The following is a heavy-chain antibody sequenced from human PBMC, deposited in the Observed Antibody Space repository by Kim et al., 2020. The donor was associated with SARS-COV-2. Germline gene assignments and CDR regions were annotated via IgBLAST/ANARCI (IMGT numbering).Heavy chain of an antibody. D-gene: IGHD2-15*01. CDR1: GVSFNNYW. Sequence: GGSLRLSCAASGVSFNNYWMGWVRQAPGKGLEWVAHIKEDGSEKYHVDSVEGRFTISRDNAKNSLYLQMNSLRAEDTAMYYCARDRGYCSGGSCYSIFDYWGQGPQVPVSS. V-gene: IGHV3-7*03. J-gene: IGHJ4*02. CDR2: IKEDGSEK. CDR3: ARDRGYCSGGSCYSIFDY.